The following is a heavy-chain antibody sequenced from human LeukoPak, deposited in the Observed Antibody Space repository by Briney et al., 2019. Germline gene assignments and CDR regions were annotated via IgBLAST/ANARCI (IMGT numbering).Heavy chain of an antibody. CDR1: GYIFTRYA. V-gene: IGHV1-3*01. Sequence: GASVNVSCTASGYIFTRYAIHWVRQAPGQRLEWMGWINAGNGNTKYSQKIQGRVTITRDTSASTAYMEVSSLRSEDTAVYYCARGIEASSGWYVIDYWGQGTLVTVSS. D-gene: IGHD6-19*01. J-gene: IGHJ4*02. CDR3: ARGIEASSGWYVIDY. CDR2: INAGNGNT.